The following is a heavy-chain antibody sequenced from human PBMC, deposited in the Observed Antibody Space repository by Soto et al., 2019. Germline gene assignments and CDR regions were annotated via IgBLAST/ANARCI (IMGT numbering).Heavy chain of an antibody. J-gene: IGHJ3*01. D-gene: IGHD2-21*01. CDR3: ARRIEKDAFDV. CDR2: IDPSDSYN. V-gene: IGHV5-10-1*01. CDR1: GYNFTSYW. Sequence: GESLKISSKASGYNFTSYWISWVRQMPGKGLEWMGRIDPSDSYNSYSPSFQGHVTISGDKSINTAYLQWISLKASDTAIYYCARRIEKDAFDVWGQGTMVTVSS.